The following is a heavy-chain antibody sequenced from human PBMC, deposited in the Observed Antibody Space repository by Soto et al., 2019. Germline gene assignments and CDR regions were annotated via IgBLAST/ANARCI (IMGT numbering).Heavy chain of an antibody. CDR2: ISSSSSYI. Sequence: EVQLVESGGGLVKPGGSLSLSCAASGFTFSSYSMNWVRQAPGKGLEWVSSISSSSSYIYYADSVKGRFTISRDNAKNSLYLQMNSLRAEDTAVYYCARPWGHYYYYYYMDVWGKGTTVTVSS. CDR1: GFTFSSYS. V-gene: IGHV3-21*01. D-gene: IGHD7-27*01. J-gene: IGHJ6*03. CDR3: ARPWGHYYYYYYMDV.